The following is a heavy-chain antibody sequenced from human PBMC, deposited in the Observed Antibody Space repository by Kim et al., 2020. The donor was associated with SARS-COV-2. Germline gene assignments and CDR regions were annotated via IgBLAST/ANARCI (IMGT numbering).Heavy chain of an antibody. Sequence: GGSLRLSCAASGFTFSTYSMTWVRQAPGKGLEWVSYISSSSSTIYYADSVKGRFTISRDNAKNSLYLQMNSLRDEDTAVYYCARDEVVRGVSYYSMDVWGQGTTVTVSS. CDR3: ARDEVVRGVSYYSMDV. D-gene: IGHD3-10*01. V-gene: IGHV3-48*02. CDR2: ISSSSSTI. CDR1: GFTFSTYS. J-gene: IGHJ6*02.